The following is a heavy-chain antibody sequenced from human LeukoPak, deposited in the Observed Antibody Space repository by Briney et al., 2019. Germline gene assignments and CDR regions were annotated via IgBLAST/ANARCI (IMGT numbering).Heavy chain of an antibody. J-gene: IGHJ4*02. Sequence: GGSLRLSCAASGLTFDDYGMHWVRQAPGRGLEWVSGISWNSGVKAYADSVKGRFNISRDNSKNTLYLQMNSLRAEDTAVYYCAKVEVGYFRGGNYYYFDYWGQGTLVTVSS. CDR2: ISWNSGVK. D-gene: IGHD4-23*01. CDR3: AKVEVGYFRGGNYYYFDY. V-gene: IGHV3-9*01. CDR1: GLTFDDYG.